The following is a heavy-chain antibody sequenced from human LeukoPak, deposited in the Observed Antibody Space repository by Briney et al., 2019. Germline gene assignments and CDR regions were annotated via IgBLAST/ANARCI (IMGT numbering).Heavy chain of an antibody. CDR1: GYTFTGYG. CDR2: ISAYNGNT. Sequence: GASVKVYCKASGYTFTGYGTSWVRQAPGQGVEWMGWISAYNGNTNYAPKLQGRVTMTTETSTSTAYMERRSLRSDDTAVYYCARSRGGYLVDYWGQGNLVTVSS. D-gene: IGHD2-15*01. J-gene: IGHJ4*02. CDR3: ARSRGGYLVDY. V-gene: IGHV1-18*01.